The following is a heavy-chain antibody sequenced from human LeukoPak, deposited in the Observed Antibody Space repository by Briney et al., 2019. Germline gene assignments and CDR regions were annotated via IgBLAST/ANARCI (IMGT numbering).Heavy chain of an antibody. CDR3: VRGCSSTSCYPFDC. CDR1: GFTFSNYW. V-gene: IGHV3-74*01. Sequence: GGSLRLSCTASGFTFSNYWMHWFRQAPGKGLVWVSRINYDGSTNYADSVKGRFTISRDNARNTLYMQMNSLRAEDTAVYYCVRGCSSTSCYPFDCWGQGTLVTVSS. D-gene: IGHD2-2*01. CDR2: INYDGST. J-gene: IGHJ4*02.